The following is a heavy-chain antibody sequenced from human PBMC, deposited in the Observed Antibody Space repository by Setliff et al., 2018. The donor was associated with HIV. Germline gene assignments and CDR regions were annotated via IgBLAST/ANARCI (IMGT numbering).Heavy chain of an antibody. D-gene: IGHD3-16*01. Sequence: GGSLRLSCAASGFTFSDYYMSWIRQAPGKGLEWLSYISSSSGTYTSYADSVKGRFTVSRDNAGKSMYLQMNSLRAEDTAVYYCARAGPLMITFGGPPDYWGQGTLVTVSS. J-gene: IGHJ4*02. V-gene: IGHV3-11*06. CDR3: ARAGPLMITFGGPPDY. CDR2: ISSSSGTYT. CDR1: GFTFSDYY.